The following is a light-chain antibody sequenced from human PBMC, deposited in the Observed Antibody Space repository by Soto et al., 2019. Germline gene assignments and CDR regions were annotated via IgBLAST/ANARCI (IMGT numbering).Light chain of an antibody. CDR1: HSVSSSY. J-gene: IGKJ2*01. CDR2: GAS. CDR3: QQYGSSPTYT. V-gene: IGKV3-20*01. Sequence: EIVLTQSPGTLSLSPGERATLSCRASHSVSSSYLAWYQQKPGQAPRLLIYGASSRATGIPDRFSGSGSGTAFSLTISRLEPEDFAVYYCQQYGSSPTYTFGQGTKLEIK.